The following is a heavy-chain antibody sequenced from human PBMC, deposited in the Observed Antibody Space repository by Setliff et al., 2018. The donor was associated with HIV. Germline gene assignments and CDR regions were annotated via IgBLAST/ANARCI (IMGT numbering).Heavy chain of an antibody. V-gene: IGHV4-59*03. J-gene: IGHJ5*02. CDR3: VALVPGGGGHGP. CDR2: ISDSGTA. D-gene: IGHD2-15*01. CDR1: GYLSNHH. Sequence: PSETLSLTCSVSGYLSNHHWIWIRQPPGKGLEWIGRISDSGTADYDPSLKSRLTISLDTSRHKFSLKLTSVTAADTAIYYCVALVPGGGGHGPWGQGTLVTGSS.